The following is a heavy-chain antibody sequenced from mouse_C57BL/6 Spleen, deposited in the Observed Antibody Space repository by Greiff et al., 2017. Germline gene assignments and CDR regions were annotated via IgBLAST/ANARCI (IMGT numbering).Heavy chain of an antibody. V-gene: IGHV1-72*01. Sequence: QLQQPGAELVKPGASVKLSCKASGYTFTSYWMHWVKQRPGRGREWIGRIDPNSCGTKYNEKFKSKATLTVDKTSSTAYMQLSSLTSEDSAVYYCARDDYDERNFDYWGQGTTLTVSS. D-gene: IGHD2-4*01. CDR3: ARDDYDERNFDY. CDR2: IDPNSCGT. CDR1: GYTFTSYW. J-gene: IGHJ2*01.